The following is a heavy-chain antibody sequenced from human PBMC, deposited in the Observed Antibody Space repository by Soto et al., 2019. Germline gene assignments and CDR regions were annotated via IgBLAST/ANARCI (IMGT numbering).Heavy chain of an antibody. Sequence: QVQLVQSGAEVKKPGASVKVSCKASGYTFTGYYMHWVRQAPGQGLEWMGWINPTSGGTNYAQKFQGRVTMTRDTSIGTADMELSRLRSDDTAVYYCARDGGGGEFYCCGDCYAWFDPWGQGTLVTVSS. J-gene: IGHJ5*02. V-gene: IGHV1-2*02. CDR3: ARDGGGGEFYCCGDCYAWFDP. D-gene: IGHD2-21*02. CDR1: GYTFTGYY. CDR2: INPTSGGT.